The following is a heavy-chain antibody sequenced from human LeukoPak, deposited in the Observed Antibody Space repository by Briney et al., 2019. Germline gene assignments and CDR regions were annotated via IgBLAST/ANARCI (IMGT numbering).Heavy chain of an antibody. CDR2: VSGTGGRT. Sequence: GGSLRLSCAASGFTFSSYAMSWVRQAPGKGLEWVSVVSGTGGRTYYADSVKGRFAISRDNSKNTLYLQKNSLRAEDTALYYCVKASSSSPQYNWFDAWGQGTLATVSS. CDR3: VKASSSSPQYNWFDA. J-gene: IGHJ5*02. V-gene: IGHV3-23*01. CDR1: GFTFSSYA. D-gene: IGHD6-6*01.